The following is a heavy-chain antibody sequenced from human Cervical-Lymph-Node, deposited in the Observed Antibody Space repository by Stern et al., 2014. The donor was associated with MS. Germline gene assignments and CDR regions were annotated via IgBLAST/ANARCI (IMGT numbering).Heavy chain of an antibody. CDR1: GGTFSSYA. Sequence: QVQLVQSGAEVKKPGSSVKVSCKASGGTFSSYAFSWVRQAPGQGLEWMGGIIPIVGAPNYAQKFQGRVTITADEYTSTAYMELNSLRSDDTGVYYCAKHYWTGYYYHFDYWGQGTLVIVSS. D-gene: IGHD3-3*02. CDR3: AKHYWTGYYYHFDY. CDR2: IIPIVGAP. V-gene: IGHV1-69*01. J-gene: IGHJ4*02.